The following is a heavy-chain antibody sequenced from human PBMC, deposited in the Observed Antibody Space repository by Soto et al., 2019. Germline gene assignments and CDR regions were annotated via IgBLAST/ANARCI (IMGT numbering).Heavy chain of an antibody. Sequence: ASETLSLTCSVSGGSIGTYYWTWIRQPPGKGLEWIGYIYYSGSTNYNPSLKSRVTISVDTSKNQFSLKLTSVTAADTAVYYCARRGYSYGYWFDPWGQGTLVTVSS. CDR3: ARRGYSYGYWFDP. D-gene: IGHD5-18*01. V-gene: IGHV4-59*01. CDR2: IYYSGST. CDR1: GGSIGTYY. J-gene: IGHJ5*02.